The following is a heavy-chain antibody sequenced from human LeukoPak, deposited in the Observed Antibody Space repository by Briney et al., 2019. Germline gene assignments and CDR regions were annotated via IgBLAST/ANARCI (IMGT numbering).Heavy chain of an antibody. V-gene: IGHV4-39*01. CDR1: GGSVSSGSYY. D-gene: IGHD5-24*01. Sequence: SETLSLTCTVSGGSVSSGSYYWGWIRQPPGKGLEWIGSIYYGGSTYYNPSLRSRVTISVDTSKNQFSLKLSSVTAADTAVYHCARLRRDAYNFFDHWGQGTLVTVSS. CDR3: ARLRRDAYNFFDH. J-gene: IGHJ4*02. CDR2: IYYGGST.